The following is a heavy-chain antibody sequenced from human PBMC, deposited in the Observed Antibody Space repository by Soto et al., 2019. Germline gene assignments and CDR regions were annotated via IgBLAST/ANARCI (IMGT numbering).Heavy chain of an antibody. CDR3: AGYDSSGYTHDY. J-gene: IGHJ4*02. CDR1: GGTFSSYA. CDR2: IIPIFGTA. V-gene: IGHV1-69*13. D-gene: IGHD3-22*01. Sequence: SLKVSCKASGGTFSSYAISWVRQAPGQGLEWMGGIIPIFGTANYAQKFQGRVTITADESTSTAYMELSSLRSEDTAVYYCAGYDSSGYTHDYWGQGTLVNVSS.